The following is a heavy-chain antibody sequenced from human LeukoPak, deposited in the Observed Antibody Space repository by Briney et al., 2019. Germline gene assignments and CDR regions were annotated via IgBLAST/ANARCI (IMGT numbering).Heavy chain of an antibody. CDR2: IHADGGRT. CDR1: GFAFADYA. D-gene: IGHD2/OR15-2a*01. CDR3: STWAFYHGLDV. V-gene: IGHV3-43*02. Sequence: PGGSLRLSCAASGFAFADYAMQWVRQIPGKGLECVAHIHADGGRTFYADSVKGRFTVFRDNAKNSLFLQMDSLTSDDTAFYYCSTWAFYHGLDVWGQGATVIVSS. J-gene: IGHJ6*02.